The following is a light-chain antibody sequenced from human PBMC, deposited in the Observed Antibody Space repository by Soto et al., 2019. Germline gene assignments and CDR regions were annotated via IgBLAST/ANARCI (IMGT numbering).Light chain of an antibody. V-gene: IGKV3-11*01. CDR3: QQRHMWPIT. Sequence: EIVVTQSPGTLSLSPCDTVTLSPRASQSFSGLLAWYQQKPGQAPRLLIYDASNRATGIPPRFSGSGSGTDFTLTISSLEPEDFAVYYCQQRHMWPITFGQGTRVEI. CDR2: DAS. CDR1: QSFSGL. J-gene: IGKJ5*01.